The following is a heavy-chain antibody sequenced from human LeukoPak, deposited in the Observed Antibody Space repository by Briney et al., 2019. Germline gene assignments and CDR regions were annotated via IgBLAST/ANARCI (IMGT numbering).Heavy chain of an antibody. CDR1: GGSFSGYY. Sequence: SETLSLTCAVYGGSFSGYYWSWIRQPPGQGLEWIGEINHSGSTNYNPSLTSRVTMSVDESKNQFSLKLSSVAAADTAVYYCARSGDSSSSRRYYYYYYYMDVWGKGTTVTVSS. CDR3: ARSGDSSSSRRYYYYYYYMDV. V-gene: IGHV4-34*01. J-gene: IGHJ6*03. D-gene: IGHD6-6*01. CDR2: INHSGST.